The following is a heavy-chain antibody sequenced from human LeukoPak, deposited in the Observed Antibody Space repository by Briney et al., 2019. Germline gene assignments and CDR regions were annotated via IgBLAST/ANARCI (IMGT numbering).Heavy chain of an antibody. V-gene: IGHV3-7*01. CDR1: GFTFSSYW. CDR2: IKQDGSEK. J-gene: IGHJ5*02. D-gene: IGHD6-19*01. Sequence: PGGSLRLSCAASGFTFSSYWMSWVRQAPGKGLEWVANIKQDGSEKYYVGSVKGRFTISRDNAKNSLYLQMNSLRAEDTAVYYCAREESIYSSGWYPIPSWGQGTLVTVSS. CDR3: AREESIYSSGWYPIPS.